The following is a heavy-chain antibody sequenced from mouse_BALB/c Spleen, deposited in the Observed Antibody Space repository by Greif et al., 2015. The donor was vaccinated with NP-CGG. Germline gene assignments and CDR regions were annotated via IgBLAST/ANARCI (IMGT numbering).Heavy chain of an antibody. CDR1: GYSFTGYT. Sequence: EVKLMESGPELVKPGASMKISCKASGYSFTGYTMNWVKQSHGKNLEWIGLINPYNGGTSYNQKFKGKATLTVDKSSSTAYMELLSLTSEDSAVYYCARSLMITTYYYAMDYWGQGTSVTVSS. CDR2: INPYNGGT. V-gene: IGHV1-18*01. J-gene: IGHJ4*01. D-gene: IGHD2-4*01. CDR3: ARSLMITTYYYAMDY.